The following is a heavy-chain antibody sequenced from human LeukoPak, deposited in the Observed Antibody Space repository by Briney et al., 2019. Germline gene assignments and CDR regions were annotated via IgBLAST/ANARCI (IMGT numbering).Heavy chain of an antibody. D-gene: IGHD3-10*01. J-gene: IGHJ4*02. CDR1: GYTFTSYY. V-gene: IGHV1-46*01. Sequence: ASVKVSCKASGYTFTSYYMHWVRQAPGRGLEWMGIINPSGGSTSYAQKFQGRVTMTRDTSTSTVYMELSSLRSEDTAVYYCARVASRTGSYYHGWGQGTLVTVSS. CDR3: ARVASRTGSYYHG. CDR2: INPSGGST.